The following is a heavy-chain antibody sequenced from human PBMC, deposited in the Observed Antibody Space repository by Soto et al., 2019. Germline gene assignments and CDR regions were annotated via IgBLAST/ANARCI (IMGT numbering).Heavy chain of an antibody. J-gene: IGHJ4*02. CDR2: ISRSSNYK. Sequence: EVHLVESGGGLVKPGGSLRLSCAASGFTFSSYSMNWVRQAPGKGLEWVSSISRSSNYKYYADSVKGRFTISRDNAKNSLYLQMNSLRAEDTAVYYCARDAAYDSSGSPYWGQGTLVTVSS. D-gene: IGHD3-22*01. V-gene: IGHV3-21*01. CDR1: GFTFSSYS. CDR3: ARDAAYDSSGSPY.